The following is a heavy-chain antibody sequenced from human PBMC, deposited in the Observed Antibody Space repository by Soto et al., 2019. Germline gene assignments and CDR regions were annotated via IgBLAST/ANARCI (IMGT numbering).Heavy chain of an antibody. Sequence: EVQLVESGGGFVQPGGSLTLSFAASGFTFTSHWMTWVRQAPGQGLEWVATIKQEGIEKTYLDSVKGRFTISRDNVKNSLFLQMNSLRAEYTAMYYCGRDTMLGGTVADYWGQGTLVTVSS. CDR1: GFTFTSHW. CDR3: GRDTMLGGTVADY. D-gene: IGHD2-8*01. CDR2: IKQEGIEK. J-gene: IGHJ4*02. V-gene: IGHV3-7*03.